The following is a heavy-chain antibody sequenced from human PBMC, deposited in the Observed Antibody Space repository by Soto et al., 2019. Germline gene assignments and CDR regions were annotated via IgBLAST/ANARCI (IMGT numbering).Heavy chain of an antibody. CDR3: ARDAYYGSETEGAFDI. J-gene: IGHJ3*02. CDR2: IWFDGSNT. V-gene: IGHV3-33*01. Sequence: QVQLVESGGGVVQPGGSLRLSCAASGFIFRNYGMHWVRQAPGKGLEWVAVIWFDGSNTYYADSVTGRFTISRDNSKSTLYLQMDSLRAEDTALYYCARDAYYGSETEGAFDIWGLGTMVIVSS. D-gene: IGHD3-10*01. CDR1: GFIFRNYG.